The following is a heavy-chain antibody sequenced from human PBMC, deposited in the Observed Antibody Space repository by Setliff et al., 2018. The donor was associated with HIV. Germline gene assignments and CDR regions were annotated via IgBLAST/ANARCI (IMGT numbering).Heavy chain of an antibody. CDR3: TRESRCDPSMATTRIDY. Sequence: TLSLKCSVDGEEISSGSYFWGWIRQTTGKGLEWIGNIYYNGFAYYNPSLKSRVTISLDTSKTHCFLNLTSVTDADTAVYFCTRESRCDPSMATTRIDYWG. V-gene: IGHV4-39*02. CDR2: IYYNGFA. CDR1: GEEISSGSYF. D-gene: IGHD1-1*01. J-gene: IGHJ4*01.